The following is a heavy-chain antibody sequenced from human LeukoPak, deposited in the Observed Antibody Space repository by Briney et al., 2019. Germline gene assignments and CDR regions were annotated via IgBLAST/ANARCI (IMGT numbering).Heavy chain of an antibody. CDR3: ARAMATISSWFDP. CDR2: IIPIFGTA. Sequence: SVKVSCKASGGTFSSYAISWVRQAPGQGLEWMGGIIPIFGTANYAQKFQGRVTITADESTSTAYMELSSLRPEDTAVYYCARAMATISSWFDPWGQGTLVTVSS. J-gene: IGHJ5*02. V-gene: IGHV1-69*13. D-gene: IGHD5-24*01. CDR1: GGTFSSYA.